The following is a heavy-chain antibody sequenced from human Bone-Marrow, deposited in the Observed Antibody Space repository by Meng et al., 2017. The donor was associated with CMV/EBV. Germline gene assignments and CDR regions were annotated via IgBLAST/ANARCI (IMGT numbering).Heavy chain of an antibody. J-gene: IGHJ3*02. V-gene: IGHV3-30*04. Sequence: GESLKISCAASGFTFSSYAMHWVRQAPGKGLEWVAVISYDGSNKYYADSVKGRFTISRDNSKNTRYLQMNSLRAEDTAVYYCARDFAHYDFWKSDAFDIWGQGTMVTVSS. CDR3: ARDFAHYDFWKSDAFDI. CDR2: ISYDGSNK. D-gene: IGHD3-3*01. CDR1: GFTFSSYA.